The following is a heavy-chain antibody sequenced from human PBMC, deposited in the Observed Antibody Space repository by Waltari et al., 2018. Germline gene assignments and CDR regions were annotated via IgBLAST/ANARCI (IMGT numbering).Heavy chain of an antibody. CDR3: RVWFGELLPLDYGMDV. Sequence: EVQLVESGGGLVQPGGSLRLSCAASGFTFSDHYMAWVSQAPGKGREWVGRTRNKANSYTTEYAASVKGRFTISRDDSKNSLYLQMNSLKTEDTAVYYCRVWFGELLPLDYGMDVWGQGTTVTVSS. CDR2: TRNKANSYTT. V-gene: IGHV3-72*01. CDR1: GFTFSDHY. D-gene: IGHD3-10*01. J-gene: IGHJ6*02.